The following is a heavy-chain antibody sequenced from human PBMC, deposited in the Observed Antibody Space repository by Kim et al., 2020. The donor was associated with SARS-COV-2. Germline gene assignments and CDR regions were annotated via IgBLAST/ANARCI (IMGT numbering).Heavy chain of an antibody. Sequence: NGNTIHAQKPRGRVTITRSNAASTVEMELSSLRSEDTAVYYCARADWFDPWGQGTLVTVSS. J-gene: IGHJ5*02. V-gene: IGHV1-3*01. CDR3: ARADWFDP. CDR2: NGNT.